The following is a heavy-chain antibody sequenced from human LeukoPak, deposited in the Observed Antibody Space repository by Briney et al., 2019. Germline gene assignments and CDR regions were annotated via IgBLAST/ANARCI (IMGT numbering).Heavy chain of an antibody. Sequence: SETLSLTCTVSGGSISSSSYYWGWIRQPPGKGLEWIGSIYYYGSTYYSPSLKSRVAISVDTSKNQFSLRLSSVTAADTAVYYCARETSQKGAHYMDVWGKGTTVTISS. CDR2: IYYYGST. J-gene: IGHJ6*03. CDR3: ARETSQKGAHYMDV. D-gene: IGHD3-16*01. V-gene: IGHV4-39*02. CDR1: GGSISSSSYY.